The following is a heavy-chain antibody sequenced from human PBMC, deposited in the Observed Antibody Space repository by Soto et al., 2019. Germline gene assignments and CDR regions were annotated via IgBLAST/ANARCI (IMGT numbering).Heavy chain of an antibody. CDR2: ISGSGGST. CDR3: AKDKVCSSTSCYLDY. CDR1: GFTFSSYA. J-gene: IGHJ4*02. V-gene: IGHV3-23*01. D-gene: IGHD2-2*01. Sequence: GSLRLSCATSGFTFSSYAMSWVRQAPGKGLEWVSAISGSGGSTYYADSVKGRFTISRDNSKNTLYLQMNSLRAEDTAVYYCAKDKVCSSTSCYLDYWGQGTLVTVSS.